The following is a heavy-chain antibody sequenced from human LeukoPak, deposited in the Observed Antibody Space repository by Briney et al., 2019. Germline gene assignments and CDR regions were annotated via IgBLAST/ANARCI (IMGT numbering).Heavy chain of an antibody. D-gene: IGHD3-22*01. Sequence: PSETLSLTCTVSGAXISSYYCSWIRQPPGKGLEWIGYIYYSGSTNYNPAPKSRVTISEDTSKNQISLKLSSVTAADTAVYYCARVRGYYDSSGYDYWGQGTLVTVSS. V-gene: IGHV4-59*01. J-gene: IGHJ4*02. CDR3: ARVRGYYDSSGYDY. CDR2: IYYSGST. CDR1: GAXISSYY.